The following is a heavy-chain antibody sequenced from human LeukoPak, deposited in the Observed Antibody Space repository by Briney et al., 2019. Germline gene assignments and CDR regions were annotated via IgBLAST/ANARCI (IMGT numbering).Heavy chain of an antibody. CDR3: ARDLGPYDSSGYYYDAFDI. CDR2: VYYSGST. J-gene: IGHJ3*02. D-gene: IGHD3-22*01. CDR1: GDSINSRIYY. V-gene: IGHV4-39*07. Sequence: PSETLSLTCTVSGDSINSRIYYWAWIRQSPGKGQEWIGTVYYSGSTDYNPSLKSRVTISVDTSKNQFSLKLSSVTAADTAVYYCARDLGPYDSSGYYYDAFDIWGQGTMVTVSS.